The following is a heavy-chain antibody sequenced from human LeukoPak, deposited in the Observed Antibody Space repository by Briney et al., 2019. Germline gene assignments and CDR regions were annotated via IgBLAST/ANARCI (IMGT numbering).Heavy chain of an antibody. V-gene: IGHV1-69*04. CDR2: IIPILGIA. D-gene: IGHD2-21*02. Sequence: SVKVSCKASGGTFSSYAISWVRQAPGQGLEWMGRIIPILGIANYAQKFQGRVTITADKSTSTAYMELSSLRSEDTAVYYCARGCGGDCYSAFDIRGQGTMVTVSS. J-gene: IGHJ3*02. CDR3: ARGCGGDCYSAFDI. CDR1: GGTFSSYA.